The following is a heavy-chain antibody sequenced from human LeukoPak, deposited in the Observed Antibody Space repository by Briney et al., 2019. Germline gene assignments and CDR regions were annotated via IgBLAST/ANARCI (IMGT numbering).Heavy chain of an antibody. Sequence: GASVKVSCKASGYTFTSYGISWVRQAPGQGLEWMGWISAYNGNTNYAQKLQGRVTMTTDTSTSTAYMELRSLRSDDTAVYYCARDNGDHIVVVTAHNFDYWGQGTLVTVSS. J-gene: IGHJ4*02. CDR1: GYTFTSYG. CDR3: ARDNGDHIVVVTAHNFDY. D-gene: IGHD2-21*02. CDR2: ISAYNGNT. V-gene: IGHV1-18*01.